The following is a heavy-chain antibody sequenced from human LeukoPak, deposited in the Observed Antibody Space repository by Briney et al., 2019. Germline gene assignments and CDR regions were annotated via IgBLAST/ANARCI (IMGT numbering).Heavy chain of an antibody. J-gene: IGHJ3*02. CDR3: AREIVAGLGVSFDI. V-gene: IGHV4-61*02. CDR2: TSSSGST. CDR1: GDSISSGDYY. Sequence: SETMSLTCTVSGDSISSGDYYWSWIRQPAGKGLEWIGRTSSSGSTNYNPSLKSRVTISVDTSKNQFSLKLSSVTAADTAVYYCAREIVAGLGVSFDIWGQGTMVTVSS. D-gene: IGHD6-19*01.